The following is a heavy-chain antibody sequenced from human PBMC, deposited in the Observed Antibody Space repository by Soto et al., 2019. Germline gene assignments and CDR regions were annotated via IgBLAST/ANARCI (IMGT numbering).Heavy chain of an antibody. D-gene: IGHD2-15*01. CDR2: INPSGGST. Sequence: QVQLVQSGAEVKKPGASVKVSCKASGYTFTSYYMHWVRQAPGQGLEWMGIINPSGGSTSYAQKFQGRVTMTRDTSTSTVYMELSSLRSEDTAVYYCAREPPHCSGGSCYPGLGMDVWGQGTTVTVS. CDR3: AREPPHCSGGSCYPGLGMDV. J-gene: IGHJ6*02. CDR1: GYTFTSYY. V-gene: IGHV1-46*01.